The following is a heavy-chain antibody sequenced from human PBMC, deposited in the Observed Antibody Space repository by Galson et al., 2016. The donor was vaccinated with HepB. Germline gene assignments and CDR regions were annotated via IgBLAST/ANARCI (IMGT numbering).Heavy chain of an antibody. Sequence: SLRLSCAASGFTFCSYGMHWVRQAPGKGLEWVAVIWYDGSNKYYADSVKGRFTISRDNSKNTLYLQMNSLRAEDTAVYYCARDKGIAARYGFYYGMDVWGKGTTVTVSS. CDR1: GFTFCSYG. V-gene: IGHV3-33*01. D-gene: IGHD6-6*01. CDR3: ARDKGIAARYGFYYGMDV. CDR2: IWYDGSNK. J-gene: IGHJ6*04.